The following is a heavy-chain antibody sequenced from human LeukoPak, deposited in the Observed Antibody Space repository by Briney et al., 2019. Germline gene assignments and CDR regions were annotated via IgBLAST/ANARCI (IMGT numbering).Heavy chain of an antibody. V-gene: IGHV1-2*02. D-gene: IGHD2-15*01. CDR1: GYTFTGYY. CDR3: ASTLGEVAATYPPPFDY. Sequence: ASVKVSCKASGYTFTGYYMHWVRQAPGQGLEWMGWINPNSGGTNYAQKFQGRVTTTRDTSISTAYMELSRLRSDDTAVYYCASTLGEVAATYPPPFDYWGQGTLVTVSS. J-gene: IGHJ4*02. CDR2: INPNSGGT.